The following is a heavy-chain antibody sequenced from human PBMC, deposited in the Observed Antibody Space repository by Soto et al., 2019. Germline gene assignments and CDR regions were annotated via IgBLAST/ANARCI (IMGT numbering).Heavy chain of an antibody. CDR3: ARQYYDDSSGYYQIGF. Sequence: GESLKISCKASGYTFTSYWIGWVRQMPGKGLEWMGIISPGDSDTRYSPSFQGQVTISADKSISTAYLLWSSLKASDTAMYYCARQYYDDSSGYYQIGFWGQRTMVTVSS. CDR2: ISPGDSDT. V-gene: IGHV5-51*01. CDR1: GYTFTSYW. D-gene: IGHD3-22*01. J-gene: IGHJ4*02.